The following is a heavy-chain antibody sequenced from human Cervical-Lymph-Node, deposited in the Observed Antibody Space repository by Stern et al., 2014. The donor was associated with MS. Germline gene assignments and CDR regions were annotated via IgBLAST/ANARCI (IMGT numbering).Heavy chain of an antibody. J-gene: IGHJ4*02. CDR2: ISYDGSSE. D-gene: IGHD2-2*01. CDR3: ARAPSSSSFDY. V-gene: IGHV3-30-3*01. CDR1: GFTFSRYA. Sequence: VQLVESGGGMVQPGRSLGLSCVVSGFTFSRYAMPWVRQAPGKGLEWVAVISYDGSSEYYADSVRGRFTISRDSSKNTLYLQMNSLRAEDTAMYYCARAPSSSSFDYWGQGALVTVSS.